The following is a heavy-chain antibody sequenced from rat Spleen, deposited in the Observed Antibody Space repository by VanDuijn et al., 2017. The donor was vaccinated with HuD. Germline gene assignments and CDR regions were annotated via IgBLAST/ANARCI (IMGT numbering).Heavy chain of an antibody. CDR3: STAGSGLDYYYAGGFDY. V-gene: IGHV5-27*01. CDR2: ISTGGVNT. D-gene: IGHD1-6*01. Sequence: EVQLVESGGGLVQPGRSLKLSCAASGFTFSNYYMARVRQAPTKGLEWVAYISTGGVNTYYRDSVKGRFTVSRDNAKSTLNLQMDSLRSEDTATYYCSTAGSGLDYYYAGGFDYWGQGVMVTVSS. J-gene: IGHJ2*01. CDR1: GFTFSNYY.